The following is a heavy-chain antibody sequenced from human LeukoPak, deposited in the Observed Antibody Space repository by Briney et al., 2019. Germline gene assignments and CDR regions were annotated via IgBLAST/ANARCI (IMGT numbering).Heavy chain of an antibody. CDR1: GFTFEDYG. CDR3: AKGIPAGPTALDY. CDR2: ISWNSGDI. J-gene: IGHJ4*02. Sequence: PGRSLTPSCAASGFTFEDYGMYWVRQAPGQGLEWVSGISWNSGDIDYADSVKGRFTISRDNAKNSLYLEMKSLRVDDTALYFCAKGIPAGPTALDYWGQGILVTVSS. V-gene: IGHV3-9*01. D-gene: IGHD2-2*01.